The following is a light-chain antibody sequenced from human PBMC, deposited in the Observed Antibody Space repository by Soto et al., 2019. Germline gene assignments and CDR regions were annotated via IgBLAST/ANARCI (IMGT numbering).Light chain of an antibody. J-gene: IGLJ7*01. Sequence: SYELTQPPSVSVAPGKTARITCGGNNIGSKSVHWYQQKPGQAPVLVIYYDSDRPSGIPERFSGSNSGNTATPTISRVEAGEEADYYCQVSDSSSDHPAVFGGGTQLTVL. CDR2: YDS. CDR3: QVSDSSSDHPAV. CDR1: NIGSKS. V-gene: IGLV3-21*04.